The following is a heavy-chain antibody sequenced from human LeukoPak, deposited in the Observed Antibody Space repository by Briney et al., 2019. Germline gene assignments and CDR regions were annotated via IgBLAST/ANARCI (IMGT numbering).Heavy chain of an antibody. CDR2: VDSGGTNT. J-gene: IGHJ3*01. Sequence: GGSLRLSCVASGFTFSSYWMHWVRQAPGKGLVWVSRVDSGGTNTIYADSVQGRFTISRDNAKNSLYLQINSLRAEDTALYYCARGGPDHAFDVWGQGTMVTVSS. V-gene: IGHV3-74*01. CDR1: GFTFSSYW. D-gene: IGHD1-14*01. CDR3: ARGGPDHAFDV.